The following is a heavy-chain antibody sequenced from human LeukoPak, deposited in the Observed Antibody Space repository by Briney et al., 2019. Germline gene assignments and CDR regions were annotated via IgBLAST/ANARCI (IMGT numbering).Heavy chain of an antibody. Sequence: ASVKVSCKASGYTFTGYYMHWVRQAPGQGLEWMGWINPNSGGTNYAQKFQGRVTMTRDTSISTAYMELSRLRSDDTAVYYCARVRLQLWFPFDYWGQGTLVTVSS. CDR1: GYTFTGYY. CDR3: ARVRLQLWFPFDY. V-gene: IGHV1-2*02. J-gene: IGHJ4*02. D-gene: IGHD5-18*01. CDR2: INPNSGGT.